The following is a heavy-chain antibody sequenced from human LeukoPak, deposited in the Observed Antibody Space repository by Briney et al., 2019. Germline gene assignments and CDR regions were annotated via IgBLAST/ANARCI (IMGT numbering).Heavy chain of an antibody. CDR1: GFTFSSYA. Sequence: GRSLRLSCAASGFTFSSYAMHWVRQAPGNGLEWVAVISYDGSNKYYADSLKGRFTISRDNSKNTLYLQMNSLRAEDTAVYYCARDRLRYCSGGSCLHTDYWGQGTLVTVSS. CDR3: ARDRLRYCSGGSCLHTDY. J-gene: IGHJ4*02. D-gene: IGHD2-15*01. CDR2: ISYDGSNK. V-gene: IGHV3-30*04.